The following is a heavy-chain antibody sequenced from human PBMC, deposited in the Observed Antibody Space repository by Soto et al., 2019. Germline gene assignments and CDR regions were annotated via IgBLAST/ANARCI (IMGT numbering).Heavy chain of an antibody. D-gene: IGHD6-19*01. CDR3: ATSRISIAVAGETEYYFDY. J-gene: IGHJ4*02. CDR1: GYIFTGYY. CDR2: INPNSGDT. Sequence: ASVKVSCKASGYIFTGYYMHWVRQAPGQGLEWMGWINPNSGDTNYTQKFQGWATMTRDTSISTAYMELSRLRSDDTAVYYCATSRISIAVAGETEYYFDYWGQGTLVTVSS. V-gene: IGHV1-2*04.